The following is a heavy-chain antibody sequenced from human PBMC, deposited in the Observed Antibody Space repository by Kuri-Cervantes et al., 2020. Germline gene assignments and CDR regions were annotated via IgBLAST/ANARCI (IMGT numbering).Heavy chain of an antibody. CDR1: EFTFSSFG. Sequence: GGSLRLSCEASEFTFSSFGIHWVRQAPGKGLEWVAVIWYDGSNKFYADSVKGRFTISRDNSKNTLYLQMNSLRAEDTAVYYCARDWSDSGSYLSVVDYWGQGTLVTVSS. V-gene: IGHV3-33*01. J-gene: IGHJ4*02. CDR3: ARDWSDSGSYLSVVDY. D-gene: IGHD1-26*01. CDR2: IWYDGSNK.